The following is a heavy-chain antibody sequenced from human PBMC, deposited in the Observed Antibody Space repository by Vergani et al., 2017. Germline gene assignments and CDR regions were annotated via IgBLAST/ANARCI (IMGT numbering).Heavy chain of an antibody. CDR1: GGSISSYY. D-gene: IGHD4-17*01. CDR2: IYYSGST. Sequence: QVQLQESGPGLVKPSETLSLTCTVSGGSISSYYWSWIRQPPGKGLEWIGYIYYSGSTNYNPSLKSRVTISVDTSKNQFSLKLSTVTAADTAVYDCARGGDYGDYWWARGHSKHAFDIWGQGTMVTVSS. CDR3: ARGGDYGDYWWARGHSKHAFDI. J-gene: IGHJ3*02. V-gene: IGHV4-59*01.